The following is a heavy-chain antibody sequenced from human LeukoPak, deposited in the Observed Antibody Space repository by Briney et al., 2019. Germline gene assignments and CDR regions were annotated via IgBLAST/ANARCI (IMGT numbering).Heavy chain of an antibody. J-gene: IGHJ4*02. Sequence: GGSLTLSCAASGFTFSSYAMNWVRQAPGKGLEWVSAISGSDGSTYYADSVKGRFTISRDNSKNTLYLQMNGLRADDTAVYYCAKHYGDYVGYFDYWGQGTLVTVSS. CDR1: GFTFSSYA. D-gene: IGHD4-17*01. V-gene: IGHV3-23*01. CDR2: ISGSDGST. CDR3: AKHYGDYVGYFDY.